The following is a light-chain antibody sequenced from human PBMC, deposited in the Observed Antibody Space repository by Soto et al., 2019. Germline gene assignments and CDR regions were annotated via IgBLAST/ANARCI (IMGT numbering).Light chain of an antibody. V-gene: IGKV3-20*01. J-gene: IGKJ5*01. CDR2: GAS. CDR1: QTVSSSY. Sequence: EIVLTQSPGTLSLSPGERATLSCWASQTVSSSYLAWYQQKPGQAPRLLIYGASNRASGIPDRFSGSGSGTPFPLNIRILALGDYALYYCHQYGGYPPITFGQGTRLDIK. CDR3: HQYGGYPPIT.